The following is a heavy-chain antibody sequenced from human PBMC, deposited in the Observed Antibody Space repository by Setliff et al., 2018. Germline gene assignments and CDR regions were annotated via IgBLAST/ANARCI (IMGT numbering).Heavy chain of an antibody. CDR2: VYYGGSA. CDR1: GASISGYY. J-gene: IGHJ4*02. V-gene: IGHV4-59*01. Sequence: SETLSLTCSVSGASISGYYWGWIRQSPGTGLEWIGSVYYGGSASYNPSLKGRVAISVDPSRSQFSLELTSVTAADTALYYFAREGDTSGYYYGGGFDYWGQGTLVTVSS. D-gene: IGHD3-22*01. CDR3: AREGDTSGYYYGGGFDY.